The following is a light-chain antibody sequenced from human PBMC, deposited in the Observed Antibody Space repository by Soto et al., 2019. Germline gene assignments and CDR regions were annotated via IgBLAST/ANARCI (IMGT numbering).Light chain of an antibody. CDR2: AAS. Sequence: DIQMTQSPSSLSASVGDRVTITCRASQSISSYLNWYQQKPGKAPKLLIYAASSLQRGVPSRFSGSGSGTEFTLTISSLQPEEFATYYCQQSYSILYTFGEGTKLEIK. V-gene: IGKV1-39*01. CDR1: QSISSY. CDR3: QQSYSILYT. J-gene: IGKJ2*01.